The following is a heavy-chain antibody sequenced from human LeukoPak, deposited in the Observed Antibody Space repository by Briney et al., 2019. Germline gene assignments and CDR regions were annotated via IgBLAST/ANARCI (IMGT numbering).Heavy chain of an antibody. CDR2: ISGSGGKT. D-gene: IGHD5-18*01. CDR1: GFTFSTSA. CDR3: GKEMTSMVTVEY. Sequence: PGGSLRLSCAASGFTFSTSAMSWVRQAPGKGLEWVSAISGSGGKTYYADSVKGRFTISRDNSQNTLYLYMNSLRADDTAVYYCGKEMTSMVTVEYWGQGNLVTVSS. J-gene: IGHJ4*02. V-gene: IGHV3-23*01.